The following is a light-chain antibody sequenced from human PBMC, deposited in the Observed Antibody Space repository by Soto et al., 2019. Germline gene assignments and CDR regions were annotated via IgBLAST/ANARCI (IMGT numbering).Light chain of an antibody. CDR2: EGI. CDR3: HSYADNILVA. CDR1: SNTIGGYNV. J-gene: IGLJ2*01. Sequence: QSALTQPASVSGSPGQSITISCTGSSNTIGGYNVVSWYQQHPGKAPKVIIYEGIKRPSGVSNRFSGAISGSTASLTISGLQAEDEADYYCHSYADNILVAFGGGTKLTVL. V-gene: IGLV2-23*01.